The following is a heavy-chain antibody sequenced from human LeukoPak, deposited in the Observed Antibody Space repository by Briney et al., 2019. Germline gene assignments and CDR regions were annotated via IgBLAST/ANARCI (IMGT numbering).Heavy chain of an antibody. CDR2: IYTSGST. CDR3: ARDCNRYCSSTSCYKRNYYYYMDV. V-gene: IGHV4-61*02. J-gene: IGHJ6*03. D-gene: IGHD2-2*01. CDR1: GGSISSGSYY. Sequence: SETLSLTCTVSGGSISSGSYYWSWIRQPAGKGLEWIGRIYTSGSTNYNPSLKSRVTISVDTSKNQFSLKLSSVTAADTAVYYCARDCNRYCSSTSCYKRNYYYYMDVWGKGTTVTVSS.